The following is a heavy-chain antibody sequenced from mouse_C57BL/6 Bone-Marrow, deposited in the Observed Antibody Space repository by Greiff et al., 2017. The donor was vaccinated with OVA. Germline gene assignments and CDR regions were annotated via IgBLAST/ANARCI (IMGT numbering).Heavy chain of an antibody. Sequence: EVQGVESGGGLVKPGGSLKLSCAASGFTFSSYAMSWVRQTPEKRLEWVATISDGGSYTYYPDNVKGRFTISRDNAKNNLYLQMSHLKSEDTAMYYCAFYYGNYYAMDYWGQGTSVTVSS. CDR1: GFTFSSYA. D-gene: IGHD2-1*01. V-gene: IGHV5-4*01. CDR2: ISDGGSYT. J-gene: IGHJ4*01. CDR3: AFYYGNYYAMDY.